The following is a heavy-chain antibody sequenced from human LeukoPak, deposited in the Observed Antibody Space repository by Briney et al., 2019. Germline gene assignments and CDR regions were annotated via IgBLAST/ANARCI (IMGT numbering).Heavy chain of an antibody. J-gene: IGHJ4*02. D-gene: IGHD4-17*01. CDR1: GDSFSSNRAA. CDR3: AREDQAVTTSFDS. V-gene: IGHV6-1*01. Sequence: SQTLSLTCAISGDSFSSNRAAWNWIRQSPSRGLEWLGRTYYRSVWFSDYALSVRSRITINADTSKNQVSLQLVSVTPEDTALYYCAREDQAVTTSFDSWGQGTLVTVSS. CDR2: TYYRSVWFS.